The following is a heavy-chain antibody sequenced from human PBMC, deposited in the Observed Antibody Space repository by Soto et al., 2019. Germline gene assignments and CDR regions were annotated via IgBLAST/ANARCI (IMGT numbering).Heavy chain of an antibody. Sequence: QVQLQQWGAGLLKPSETLSLTCAVYGGSFSGYYWSWIRQPPGKGLEWIGEINHSGSTNYNPSLKSRVTISVATSKNQFSLKLSSVTAADTAVYYCARVRGGDGSGCGEFDYWGQGTLVTVSS. J-gene: IGHJ4*02. D-gene: IGHD2-21*02. CDR3: ARVRGGDGSGCGEFDY. CDR1: GGSFSGYY. V-gene: IGHV4-34*01. CDR2: INHSGST.